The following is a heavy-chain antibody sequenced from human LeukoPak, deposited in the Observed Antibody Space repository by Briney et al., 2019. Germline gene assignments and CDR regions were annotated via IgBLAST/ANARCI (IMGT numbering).Heavy chain of an antibody. V-gene: IGHV1-69*01. Sequence: SVKVSYKASGGTCSSYAISWVRQAPGQGLEWMGGIIPIFGKANHAQKFQGRVTITADESTSTAYMELSRLRSEDTAVYYCARVVRAAIRDYYDYMDVWGKGTTVTVSS. CDR1: GGTCSSYA. CDR3: ARVVRAAIRDYYDYMDV. J-gene: IGHJ6*03. CDR2: IIPIFGKA. D-gene: IGHD2-2*02.